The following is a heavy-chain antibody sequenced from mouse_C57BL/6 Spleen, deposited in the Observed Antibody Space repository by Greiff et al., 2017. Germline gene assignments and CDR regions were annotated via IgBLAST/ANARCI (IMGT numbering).Heavy chain of an antibody. Sequence: QVQLKESGPGLVAPSQSLSITCTVSGFSLTSYGVHWVRQPPGKGLEWLVVIWSDGSTTYNSALKSRLSISKDNSKSQVFLKMNSLQTDDTAMYYCARHDYGNYGDAMDYWGQGTSVTVSS. CDR1: GFSLTSYG. V-gene: IGHV2-6-1*01. CDR2: IWSDGST. J-gene: IGHJ4*01. D-gene: IGHD2-1*01. CDR3: ARHDYGNYGDAMDY.